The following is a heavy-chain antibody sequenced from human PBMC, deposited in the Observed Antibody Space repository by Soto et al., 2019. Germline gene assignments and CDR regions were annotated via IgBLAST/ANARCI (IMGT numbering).Heavy chain of an antibody. Sequence: SDTLSLTCTVYGPSIRSYYWSWIRQPPGKGLEWIGSISYSGSTNYNPSLKSRVTISVDTSKNQFSLKLSSVTASDTAVYYCARRGPYYGDYYLDYWGQGTLVTVS. J-gene: IGHJ4*02. CDR1: GPSIRSYY. D-gene: IGHD4-17*01. CDR3: ARRGPYYGDYYLDY. CDR2: ISYSGST. V-gene: IGHV4-59*08.